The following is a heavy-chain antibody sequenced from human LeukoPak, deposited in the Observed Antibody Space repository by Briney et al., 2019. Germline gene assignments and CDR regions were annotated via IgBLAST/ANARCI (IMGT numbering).Heavy chain of an antibody. CDR3: AKGAGRSGSYRSDAFDI. CDR2: IIGGGDSI. Sequence: PGGSLRLSCAASGFTFSRFPMSWLRQAPGKVLEWGSAIIGGGDSIYYADSVKGRFTISRDNSKNTLYLQMSSLGADDTAVYECAKGAGRSGSYRSDAFDIWGQGTVVTVSS. V-gene: IGHV3-23*01. CDR1: GFTFSRFP. J-gene: IGHJ3*02. D-gene: IGHD3-10*01.